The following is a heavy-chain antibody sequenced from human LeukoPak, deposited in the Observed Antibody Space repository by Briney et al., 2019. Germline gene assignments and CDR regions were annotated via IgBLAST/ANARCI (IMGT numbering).Heavy chain of an antibody. V-gene: IGHV4-4*07. CDR1: GGSISRYY. D-gene: IGHD6-19*01. J-gene: IGHJ4*02. CDR3: AGDLSIAVTCFDY. Sequence: PSETLSLTCTVSGGSISRYYWSWIRQPAGKGLVWIWRIYTSGSTNYNPSLKRRVTLPVDTSKYPSPLKLSSVTAADTAVYYCAGDLSIAVTCFDYWGQGTLVTVSS. CDR2: IYTSGST.